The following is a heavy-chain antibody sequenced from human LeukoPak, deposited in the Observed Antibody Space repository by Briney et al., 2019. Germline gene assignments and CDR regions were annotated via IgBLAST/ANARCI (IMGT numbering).Heavy chain of an antibody. D-gene: IGHD2-2*01. CDR1: GYTFTSYY. J-gene: IGHJ6*02. CDR2: ISAYNGNT. Sequence: GASVKVSCKASGYTFTSYYMHWVRQAPGQGLEWMGWISAYNGNTNYAQKLQGRVTMTTDTSTSTAYMELRSLRSDDTAVYYCAREALIVVVPAAILYYYGMDVWGQGTTVTVSS. V-gene: IGHV1-18*04. CDR3: AREALIVVVPAAILYYYGMDV.